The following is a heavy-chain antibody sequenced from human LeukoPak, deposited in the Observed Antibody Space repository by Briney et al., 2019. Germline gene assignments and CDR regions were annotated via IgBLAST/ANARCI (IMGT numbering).Heavy chain of an antibody. J-gene: IGHJ3*02. V-gene: IGHV1-69*13. CDR2: IIPTFGTA. CDR1: GGTFSSYA. Sequence: GASVKVSCKASGGTFSSYAISWVQQAPGQGLEWMGGIIPTFGTANYAQKFQGRVTITADESTSTAYMELSSLRSEDTAVYYCARDASRGAAAEDAFDIWGQGTMVTVSS. CDR3: ARDASRGAAAEDAFDI. D-gene: IGHD6-13*01.